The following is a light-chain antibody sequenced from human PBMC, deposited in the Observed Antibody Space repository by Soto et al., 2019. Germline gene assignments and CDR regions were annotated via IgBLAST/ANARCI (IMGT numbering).Light chain of an antibody. J-gene: IGKJ4*01. CDR2: EAS. Sequence: DIQMTQSPSPLSASVGDRVTTTCRASQSISNWLAWYQQKPGKAPKLIIYEASNLETGVPSRFSGSGSGTDCALTITSLQAEDVATYYCQQLRMYPSTLGGGTKVDIK. CDR3: QQLRMYPST. CDR1: QSISNW. V-gene: IGKV1-5*03.